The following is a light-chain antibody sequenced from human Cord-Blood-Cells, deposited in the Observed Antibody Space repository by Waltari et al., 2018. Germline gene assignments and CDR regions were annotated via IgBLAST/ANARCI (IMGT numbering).Light chain of an antibody. CDR2: SNN. V-gene: IGLV1-44*01. J-gene: IGLJ3*02. CDR1: SSTIGSNP. CDR3: AAWDDSLNGWV. Sequence: QSVLTQPPSASGTPGQRVTISCSGSSSTIGSNPVNWYQQLPGTAPKLLIYSNNRRPSGVPDRFSGSKSGTSASLAISGLQSEDEADYYCAAWDDSLNGWVFGGGTKLTVL.